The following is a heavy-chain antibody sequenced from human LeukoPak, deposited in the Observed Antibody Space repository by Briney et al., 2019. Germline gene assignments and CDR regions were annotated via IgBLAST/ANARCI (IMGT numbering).Heavy chain of an antibody. V-gene: IGHV1-46*01. D-gene: IGHD3-10*01. CDR1: GYTFTSYY. CDR3: ARDASAYGSGEFFDY. J-gene: IGHJ4*02. Sequence: ASVKVSCKASGYTFTSYYMHWVRQDPGQGLEWMGIINPSGGSTSYAQKFQGRVTMTRDTSTSTVYMELSSLRSEDTAVYYCARDASAYGSGEFFDYWGQGTLVTVSS. CDR2: INPSGGST.